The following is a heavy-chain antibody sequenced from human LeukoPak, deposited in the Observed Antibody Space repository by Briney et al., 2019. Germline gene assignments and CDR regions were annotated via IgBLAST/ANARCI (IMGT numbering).Heavy chain of an antibody. D-gene: IGHD3-10*01. J-gene: IGHJ4*02. Sequence: TSETLSLTCAVYGGSFSGYYWSWIRQPPGKGLEWIGEINHSGSTNYNPSLKSRVTISVDTSKNQFSLKLSSVTAADTAVYYCASSYFGYTFDYWGQGTLVTVSS. CDR1: GGSFSGYY. V-gene: IGHV4-34*01. CDR2: INHSGST. CDR3: ASSYFGYTFDY.